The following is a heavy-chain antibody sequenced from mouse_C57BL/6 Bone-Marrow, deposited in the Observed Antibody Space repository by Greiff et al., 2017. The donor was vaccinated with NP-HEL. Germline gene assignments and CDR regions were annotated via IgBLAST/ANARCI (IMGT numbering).Heavy chain of an antibody. CDR1: GYAFSSSW. D-gene: IGHD1-1*01. J-gene: IGHJ1*03. V-gene: IGHV1-82*01. CDR3: ARSYYGSSYWYFDV. CDR2: IYPGDGDT. Sequence: QVQLKESGPELVKPGASVKISCKASGYAFSSSWMNWVKQRPGKGLEWIGRIYPGDGDTNYNGKFKGKATLTADKSSSTAYMQLSSLTSEDSAVYVCARSYYGSSYWYFDVWGTGTTVTVSS.